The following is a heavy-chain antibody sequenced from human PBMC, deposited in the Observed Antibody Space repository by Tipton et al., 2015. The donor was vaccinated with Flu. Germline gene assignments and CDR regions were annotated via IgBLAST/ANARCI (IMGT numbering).Heavy chain of an antibody. CDR3: ARPSGSYYVEYFQH. CDR2: IKQDGSEK. J-gene: IGHJ1*01. D-gene: IGHD1-26*01. CDR1: GFTFSSYW. Sequence: SLRLSCAASGFTFSSYWMSWVRQAPGKGLEWVANIKQDGSEKYYVDSVKGRFTISRDNAKNSLYLQMNSLRAEDTAVYYCARPSGSYYVEYFQHWGQGTLVTVSS. V-gene: IGHV3-7*01.